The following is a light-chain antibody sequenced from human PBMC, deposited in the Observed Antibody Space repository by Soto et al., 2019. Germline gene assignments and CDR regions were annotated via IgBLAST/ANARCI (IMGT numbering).Light chain of an antibody. Sequence: EIVMTQSPATLSVSPREKNTLSCRACQSVSSNLAWYQQKPGQSPRLLIYGASTRATGIPARFSGSGSGTEFTLTISSLQSEDFAVYYCQQYNNWPRTFGQGTKV. CDR2: GAS. CDR1: QSVSSN. V-gene: IGKV3-15*01. J-gene: IGKJ1*01. CDR3: QQYNNWPRT.